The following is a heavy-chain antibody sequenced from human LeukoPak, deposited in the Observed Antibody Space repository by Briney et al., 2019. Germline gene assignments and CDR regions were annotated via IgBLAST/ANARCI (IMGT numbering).Heavy chain of an antibody. J-gene: IGHJ4*02. V-gene: IGHV3-72*01. D-gene: IGHD2-8*01. Sequence: GGSLRLSCAASGFTFSDHYMDWVRQAPGKGLEWVGRIRDKAKSYATEYAASVKGRFTISRDDSKNSLYLQMNSLKTEDTAVYYCARDKGVLNDALDYWGQGTLVTVSS. CDR3: ARDKGVLNDALDY. CDR1: GFTFSDHY. CDR2: IRDKAKSYAT.